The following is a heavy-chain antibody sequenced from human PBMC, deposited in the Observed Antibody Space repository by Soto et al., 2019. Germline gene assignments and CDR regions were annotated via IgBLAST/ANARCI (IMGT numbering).Heavy chain of an antibody. CDR1: GYTFIDYY. CDR3: ARPPGYISDWYYFDL. V-gene: IGHV1-2*02. CDR2: IRPKSGGT. Sequence: QVPLVQSGAEVKKPGASVKVSCEASGYTFIDYYMHWVRQAPGQGFEWMGRIRPKSGGTNYAQKFQGRVTMTWDTSLNTAYMELSSLMSEDTAVYYCARPPGYISDWYYFDLWGQGTLVTVSS. D-gene: IGHD6-19*01. J-gene: IGHJ4*02.